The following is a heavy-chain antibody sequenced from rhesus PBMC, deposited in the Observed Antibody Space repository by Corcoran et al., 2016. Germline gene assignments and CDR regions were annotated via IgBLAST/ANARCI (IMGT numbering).Heavy chain of an antibody. V-gene: IGHV4-160*01. Sequence: QLQLQESGPGLVKPSETLSLTCAVYGGSISDYWWSWFRQPPGKGLEWIGRIDRSGRTAYNPSLKGRVTSSRDPSKNQFSLKLSSVTAADTAVYYCAREQPGRDYWGQGLLVTVSS. D-gene: IGHD4-29*01. CDR3: AREQPGRDY. CDR2: IDRSGRT. J-gene: IGHJ4*01. CDR1: GGSISDYW.